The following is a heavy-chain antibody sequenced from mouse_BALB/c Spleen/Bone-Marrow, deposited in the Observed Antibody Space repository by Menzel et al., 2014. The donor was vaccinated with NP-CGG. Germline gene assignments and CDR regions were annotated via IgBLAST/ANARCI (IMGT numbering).Heavy chain of an antibody. J-gene: IGHJ2*01. D-gene: IGHD2-1*01. Sequence: EVKLQESGPGLVKPSQTVSLTCTVTGISIXTGNYRWSWIRQFPENKLEWIGYIYYSGTITYNTSLKSRTTITRYPSKNQFFLEMNSSTAEDPATYYFARYGNYFDYWGQGTTLTVSS. CDR3: ARYGNYFDY. CDR1: GISIXTGNYR. V-gene: IGHV3-5*02. CDR2: IYYSGTI.